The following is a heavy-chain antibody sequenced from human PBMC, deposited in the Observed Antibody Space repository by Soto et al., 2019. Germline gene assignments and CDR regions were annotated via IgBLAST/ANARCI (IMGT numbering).Heavy chain of an antibody. J-gene: IGHJ4*02. CDR3: ARGAVVGSLSFDY. CDR2: INSDESTT. CDR1: GFRFSSYW. Sequence: PGGSLRLSCAASGFRFSSYWMHWVRQAPGQGLVWVSRINSDESTTGYADSVKGRFTISRDNAKNTLYLQVNSLRVEDTAVYYCARGAVVGSLSFDYWGQGALVTVSS. D-gene: IGHD6-13*01. V-gene: IGHV3-74*01.